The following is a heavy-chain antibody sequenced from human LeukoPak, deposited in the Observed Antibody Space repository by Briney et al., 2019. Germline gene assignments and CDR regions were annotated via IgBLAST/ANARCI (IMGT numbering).Heavy chain of an antibody. J-gene: IGHJ4*02. CDR2: IRYDGSNK. CDR1: GFTFSSYG. V-gene: IGHV3-30*02. CDR3: AKEGPLRYYDYGIRACYFDY. D-gene: IGHD3-16*01. Sequence: GGSLRLSCAASGFTFSSYGMHWVRQAPGKGLEWVAFIRYDGSNKYYADSVKGRFTISRDNAKNSLYLQMNSLRAEDTALYYCAKEGPLRYYDYGIRACYFDYWGQGTLVTVSS.